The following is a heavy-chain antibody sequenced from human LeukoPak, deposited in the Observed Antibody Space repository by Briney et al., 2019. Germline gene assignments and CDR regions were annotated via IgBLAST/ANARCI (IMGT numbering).Heavy chain of an antibody. CDR2: INHSGSS. D-gene: IGHD1-1*01. Sequence: SESLSLTCAVYGGSLSNYQWSWIRQSPGKGLEWIGKINHSGSSSHNPALKTRLTVSLEAPQSQCSLELTSVTAADSGVYYCAKGVSTTSDNYEGGYYYFDYWGQGILVTVSS. CDR3: AKGVSTTSDNYEGGYYYFDY. J-gene: IGHJ4*02. V-gene: IGHV4-34*01. CDR1: GGSLSNYQ.